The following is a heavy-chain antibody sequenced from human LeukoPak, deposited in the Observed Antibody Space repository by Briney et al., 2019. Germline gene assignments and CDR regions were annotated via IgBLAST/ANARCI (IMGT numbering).Heavy chain of an antibody. CDR1: GYTFTSYY. J-gene: IGHJ4*02. Sequence: ASVKVSCKASGYTFTSYYMHWVRQAPGQGLEWMGIINPSGGSPSYAQKFQGRVTMTRDMSTSTVYMELSSLRSDDTAVYYCAVVPAAWFDYWGQGTLVTVSS. CDR3: AVVPAAWFDY. CDR2: INPSGGSP. V-gene: IGHV1-46*01. D-gene: IGHD2-2*01.